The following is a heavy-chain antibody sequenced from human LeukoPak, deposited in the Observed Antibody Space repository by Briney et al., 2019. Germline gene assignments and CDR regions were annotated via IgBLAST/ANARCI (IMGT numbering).Heavy chain of an antibody. V-gene: IGHV3-11*04. D-gene: IGHD6-19*01. CDR3: ASSQYSSGWYPDY. Sequence: GGSLRLSCAASGFTFSDYYMSWIRKAPGKGLEWVSYISSSGSTIYYADSVKGRFTISRDNAKNSLYLQMNSLRAEDTAVYYCASSQYSSGWYPDYWGQGTLVTVSS. CDR1: GFTFSDYY. CDR2: ISSSGSTI. J-gene: IGHJ4*02.